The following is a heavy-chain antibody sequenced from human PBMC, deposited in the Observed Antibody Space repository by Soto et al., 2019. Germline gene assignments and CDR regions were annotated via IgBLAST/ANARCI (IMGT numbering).Heavy chain of an antibody. Sequence: SETLSLTCTVSGGSISSYYWSWIRQPPGKGLEWIGYIYYSGSTNYNPSLKSRVTISVDTSKNQFSLKLSSVTAADTAVYYCARDGRGGTMVRGARRGWFDPWGQGTLVTVSS. J-gene: IGHJ5*02. CDR2: IYYSGST. D-gene: IGHD3-10*01. V-gene: IGHV4-59*01. CDR3: ARDGRGGTMVRGARRGWFDP. CDR1: GGSISSYY.